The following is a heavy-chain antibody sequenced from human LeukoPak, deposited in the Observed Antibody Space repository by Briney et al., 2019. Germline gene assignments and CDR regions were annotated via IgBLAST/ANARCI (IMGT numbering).Heavy chain of an antibody. CDR3: AKGREMATISNGMDV. D-gene: IGHD5-24*01. Sequence: GGSLRLSCAASGFTFSSYGMHWVRQAPGKGLEWVAVISYDGSNKYYADPVKGRFTISRDNSKNTLYLQMNSLRAEDTAVYYCAKGREMATISNGMDVWGQGTTVTVSS. J-gene: IGHJ6*02. CDR1: GFTFSSYG. V-gene: IGHV3-30*18. CDR2: ISYDGSNK.